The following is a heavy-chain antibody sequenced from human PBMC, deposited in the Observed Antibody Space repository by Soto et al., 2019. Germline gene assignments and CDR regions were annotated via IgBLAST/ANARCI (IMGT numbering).Heavy chain of an antibody. CDR3: ARGRVVVESD. CDR2: IKQDGSEK. CDR1: GFTFGSYW. Sequence: PGGSLRLSCAASGFTFGSYWMSWVRQAPGKGLEWVANIKQDGSEKYYVDSVKGRFTISRDNAKNSLYLQMNSLRAEDTAVYYCARGRVVVESDWGQGTLVTVSS. D-gene: IGHD3-22*01. J-gene: IGHJ4*02. V-gene: IGHV3-7*01.